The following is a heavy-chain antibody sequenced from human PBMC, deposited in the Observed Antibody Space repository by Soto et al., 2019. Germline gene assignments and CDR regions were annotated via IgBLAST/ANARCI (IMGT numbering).Heavy chain of an antibody. D-gene: IGHD3-10*01. CDR3: ARDSVITMVRVEPV. CDR1: GGSISSGGYY. Sequence: QVQLQESGPGLVKPSQTLSLTCTVSGGSISSGGYYWSWIRQHPGKGLEWIGYIYYSGSTYYKPSLKSRVTISVDTSKNQFSLKLSSVTAADTAVYYCARDSVITMVRVEPVWGQGTLVTVSS. V-gene: IGHV4-31*03. J-gene: IGHJ4*02. CDR2: IYYSGST.